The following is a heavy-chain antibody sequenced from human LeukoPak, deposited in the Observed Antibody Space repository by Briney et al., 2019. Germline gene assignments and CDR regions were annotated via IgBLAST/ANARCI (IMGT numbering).Heavy chain of an antibody. CDR1: GFTFSSYW. Sequence: GGSLRLSCAASGFTFSSYWMSWVRQAPGKGLEWVANIKQDGSEKYYVDSVKGRFTISRDNAKNSLYLQMNSLRAEDTAVYYCARVGGYCSGGSCYKRTFFGYWGQGTLVTVSS. CDR2: IKQDGSEK. D-gene: IGHD2-15*01. J-gene: IGHJ4*02. CDR3: ARVGGYCSGGSCYKRTFFGY. V-gene: IGHV3-7*01.